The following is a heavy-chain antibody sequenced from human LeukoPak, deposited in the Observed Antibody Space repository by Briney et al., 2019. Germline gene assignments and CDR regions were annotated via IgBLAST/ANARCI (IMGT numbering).Heavy chain of an antibody. J-gene: IGHJ4*02. Sequence: GGSLRLSCVASGFTFSTHAMSWVRLAPGKGLEWVSAIGGSDGSTYYADSVKGRFTISRDNSKDTLYLQVNSLRVEDTATYYCAKRDSSGSYPYYFDYWGQGTLVTVSS. V-gene: IGHV3-23*01. CDR3: AKRDSSGSYPYYFDY. CDR1: GFTFSTHA. D-gene: IGHD3-22*01. CDR2: IGGSDGST.